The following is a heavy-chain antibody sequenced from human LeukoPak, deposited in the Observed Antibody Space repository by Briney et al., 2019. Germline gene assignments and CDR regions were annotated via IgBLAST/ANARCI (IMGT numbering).Heavy chain of an antibody. D-gene: IGHD3-10*01. CDR3: ARETRSGSYSDFDY. V-gene: IGHV3-30*03. Sequence: GGSLRLSCAASGFTFSPVWMHWVRQAPGKGLEWEAVISYDGSNKYYADSVKGRFTISRDNSKNTLYLQMNSLRAEDTAVYYCARETRSGSYSDFDYWGQGTLVTVSS. J-gene: IGHJ4*02. CDR1: GFTFSPVW. CDR2: ISYDGSNK.